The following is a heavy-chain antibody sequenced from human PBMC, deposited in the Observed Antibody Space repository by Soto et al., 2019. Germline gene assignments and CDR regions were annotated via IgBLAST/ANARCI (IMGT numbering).Heavy chain of an antibody. Sequence: ASVKVSCKXSGYTFNIDGISWVRQAPGQGLEWMGWINPNNGNSNSAQRVQGRVTMTTDTSTSTAYMELRSLRSDDTAVYFCARGRMYTSDWYPTFDSWGQGTLVTVSS. D-gene: IGHD6-19*01. V-gene: IGHV1-18*04. CDR1: GYTFNIDG. CDR2: INPNNGNS. CDR3: ARGRMYTSDWYPTFDS. J-gene: IGHJ4*02.